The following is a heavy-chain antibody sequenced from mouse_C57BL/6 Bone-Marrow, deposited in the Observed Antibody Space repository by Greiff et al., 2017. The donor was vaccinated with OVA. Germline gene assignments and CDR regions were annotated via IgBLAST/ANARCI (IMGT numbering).Heavy chain of an antibody. CDR2: ISYDGSN. J-gene: IGHJ4*01. Sequence: DVKLQESGPGLVKPSQSLSLTCSVTGYSITSGYYWNWIRQFPGNKLEWMGYISYDGSNNYNPSLKNRISITRDTSKNQFFLKLNSVTTEDTATYYCARYSHSLAMDYWGQGTSVTVSS. CDR1: GYSITSGYY. CDR3: ARYSHSLAMDY. D-gene: IGHD2-12*01. V-gene: IGHV3-6*01.